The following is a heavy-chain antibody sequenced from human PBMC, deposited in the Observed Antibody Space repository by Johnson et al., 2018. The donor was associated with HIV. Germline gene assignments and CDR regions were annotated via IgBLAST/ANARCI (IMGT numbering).Heavy chain of an antibody. CDR2: IRYDGSNK. D-gene: IGHD6-13*01. CDR1: GFTFSSYG. J-gene: IGHJ3*02. V-gene: IGHV3-30*02. Sequence: QVQLVESGGGLVQPGRSLRLSCAASGFTFSSYGMHWVRQAPGKGLEWVAFIRYDGSNKYYADSVKGRFTISRDNSKNTLYLQMNSLRAEDTAVYYCAKDRASIAAALDAFDIWGQGTMVTVSS. CDR3: AKDRASIAAALDAFDI.